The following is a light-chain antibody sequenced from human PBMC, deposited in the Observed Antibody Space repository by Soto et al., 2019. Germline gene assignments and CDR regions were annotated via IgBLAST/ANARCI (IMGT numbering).Light chain of an antibody. CDR1: QSLVHSDGNTY. J-gene: IGKJ2*01. V-gene: IGKV2-30*02. CDR3: MQGTHWPYT. Sequence: DAVLTQSPLSLPVTLGQSASISCRSSQSLVHSDGNTYLNWFQQKPGQPPRRLIYKVSNRDSGVPDRFSGSESGTDFTLKISRVEAEDVAIYYWMQGTHWPYTFGQGTDLEIK. CDR2: KVS.